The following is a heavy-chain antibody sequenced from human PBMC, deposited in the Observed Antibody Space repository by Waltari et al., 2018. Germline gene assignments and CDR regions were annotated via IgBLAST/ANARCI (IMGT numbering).Heavy chain of an antibody. CDR3: ARDRVGYDILTGYYNTLDY. V-gene: IGHV4-39*07. Sequence: QLQLQESGPGLVKPSETLSLTCTVSGGSISSSSYYWGWIRQPPGKGLEWIGSIYFSGGTDYNPSLKSRVTISVDTSKNQFSLKLSSVTAADTAVYYCARDRVGYDILTGYYNTLDYWGQGTLVTVSS. D-gene: IGHD3-9*01. CDR1: GGSISSSSYY. CDR2: IYFSGGT. J-gene: IGHJ4*02.